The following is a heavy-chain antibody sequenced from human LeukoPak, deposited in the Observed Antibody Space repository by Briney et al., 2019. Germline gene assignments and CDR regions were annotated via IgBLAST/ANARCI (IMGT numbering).Heavy chain of an antibody. V-gene: IGHV1-18*01. D-gene: IGHD3-3*01. Sequence: ASVKVSCKASGYTFTSYGISWVRQAPGQGLEWMGWISAYNGNTNYAQKLQGRVTMTRNTSISTAYMELSSLRSEDTAVYYCARVLPMPRRVNNDFWSGYYYKTRFDPWGQGTLVTVSS. CDR2: ISAYNGNT. CDR3: ARVLPMPRRVNNDFWSGYYYKTRFDP. J-gene: IGHJ5*02. CDR1: GYTFTSYG.